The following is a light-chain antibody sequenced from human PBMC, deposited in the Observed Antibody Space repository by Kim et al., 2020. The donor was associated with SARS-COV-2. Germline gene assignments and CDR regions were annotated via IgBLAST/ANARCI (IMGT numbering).Light chain of an antibody. CDR1: QSISSY. CDR3: QQSYSTPPT. CDR2: GAS. Sequence: DIQMTESPSSLSASVGDRVTITCRASQSISSYLNWYQQKPGKAPKLLIYGASSLQSGVPSRFSGSGSGTDFTLTISSLHPEDFSTYYCQQSYSTPPTFGQGTKVDIK. J-gene: IGKJ1*01. V-gene: IGKV1-39*01.